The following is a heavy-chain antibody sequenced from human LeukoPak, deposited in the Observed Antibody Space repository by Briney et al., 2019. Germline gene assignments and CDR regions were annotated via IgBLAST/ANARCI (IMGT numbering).Heavy chain of an antibody. CDR1: EFIFSGYV. Sequence: GGSLRLSCAASEFIFSGYVMSWVRQAPGKGLEWVAAISGSGDSTYYADSVRGRFPISRDNSKNTLYLQMNSLRAEDTAVYYCAKWIYYDSDGYPSNDAFGIWGQGTMVTVSS. CDR3: AKWIYYDSDGYPSNDAFGI. V-gene: IGHV3-23*01. CDR2: ISGSGDST. D-gene: IGHD3-22*01. J-gene: IGHJ3*02.